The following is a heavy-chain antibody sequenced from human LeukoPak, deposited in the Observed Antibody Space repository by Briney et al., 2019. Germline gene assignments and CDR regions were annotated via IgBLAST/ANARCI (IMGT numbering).Heavy chain of an antibody. Sequence: GGSLRLSCEASGFTFTTYSMTWVRQAPGKGLEWVSIISSGSSAIFSADALKGRYTISRDDAKNLLYLDMNSLRAEDTAVYYCARDGPNYGEGHYYYYMDVWGKGTTVTVSS. D-gene: IGHD3-10*01. V-gene: IGHV3-21*01. CDR2: ISSGSSAI. CDR3: ARDGPNYGEGHYYYYMDV. CDR1: GFTFTTYS. J-gene: IGHJ6*03.